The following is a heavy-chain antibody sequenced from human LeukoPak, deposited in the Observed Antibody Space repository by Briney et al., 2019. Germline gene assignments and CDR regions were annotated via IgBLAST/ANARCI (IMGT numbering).Heavy chain of an antibody. D-gene: IGHD1-1*01. J-gene: IGHJ4*02. CDR1: GYTFTSYA. CDR3: ARGPSVLNWNDLSRISGY. CDR2: INTNTGNP. V-gene: IGHV7-4-1*02. Sequence: ASVKVSCKASGYTFTSYAVIWVRQAPGQGLEWMGWINTNTGNPTYAQGFTGRFVFSLDTSVSTAYLQISRLKAEDTAVYYCARGPSVLNWNDLSRISGYWGQGTLVTVSS.